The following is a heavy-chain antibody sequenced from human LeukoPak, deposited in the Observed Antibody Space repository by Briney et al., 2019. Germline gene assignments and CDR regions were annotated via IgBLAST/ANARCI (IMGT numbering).Heavy chain of an antibody. CDR1: GFTFSSYS. J-gene: IGHJ4*02. Sequence: GGSLRLPCAASGFTFSSYSMNWVRQAPGKGLEWVAVISYDGSNKYYADSVKGRFTISRDNSKNTLYLQMNSLRAEDTAVYYCAKAANWNKDYWGQGTLVTVSS. V-gene: IGHV3-30*18. CDR3: AKAANWNKDY. D-gene: IGHD1/OR15-1a*01. CDR2: ISYDGSNK.